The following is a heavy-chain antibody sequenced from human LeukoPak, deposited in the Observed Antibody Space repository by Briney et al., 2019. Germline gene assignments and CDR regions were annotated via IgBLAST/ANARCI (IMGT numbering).Heavy chain of an antibody. CDR1: GGSFSGYY. V-gene: IGHV4-34*01. CDR3: ARTVRGVIGNWFDP. J-gene: IGHJ5*02. Sequence: SETLSLTCAVYGGSFSGYYWSWIRQPPGKGLEWIGEINHSGSTNYNPSLKSRVTITVDTSKNQFSLKLSSVTAADTAVYYCARTVRGVIGNWFDPWGQGTLVTVSS. D-gene: IGHD3-10*01. CDR2: INHSGST.